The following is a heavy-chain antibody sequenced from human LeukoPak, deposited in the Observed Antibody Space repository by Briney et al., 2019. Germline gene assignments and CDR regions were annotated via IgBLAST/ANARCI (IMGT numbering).Heavy chain of an antibody. Sequence: GGSLRLSCAASGFTFSSYVMHWVRQAPGKGLEWVAIISYDGSNKYYADSVKGRFTISRDNSKNTLYLQMNSLRAEDTAVYYCAKDFWQLVQGSYIFDYWGQGTLVTVSS. J-gene: IGHJ4*02. V-gene: IGHV3-30*04. CDR2: ISYDGSNK. D-gene: IGHD6-13*01. CDR3: AKDFWQLVQGSYIFDY. CDR1: GFTFSSYV.